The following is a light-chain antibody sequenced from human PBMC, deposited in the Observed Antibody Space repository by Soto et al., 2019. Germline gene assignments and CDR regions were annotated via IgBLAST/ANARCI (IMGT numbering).Light chain of an antibody. CDR3: QSGVT. J-gene: IGKJ4*01. CDR2: QAS. Sequence: DIQMTLSPSTLSASVGDRVTITCRASQRISSWLAWYQQKPGKAPKLLIYQASSLQSGVPSRFSGSGSGTEFTLTISSLQPDDFATYYCQSGVTFGGGTKVEIK. V-gene: IGKV1-5*03. CDR1: QRISSW.